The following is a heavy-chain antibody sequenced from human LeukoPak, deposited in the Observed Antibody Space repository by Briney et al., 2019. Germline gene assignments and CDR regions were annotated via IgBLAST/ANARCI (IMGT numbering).Heavy chain of an antibody. CDR2: ISAYNGNT. CDR3: ARDVPLWPPSYFDY. CDR1: GYTFTSYG. V-gene: IGHV1-18*04. Sequence: ASVKVSCKASGYTFTSYGISWVRQAPGQGLEWMGWISAYNGNTNYAQKLQGRVTMTTDTSTSTAYMELRSLRSDDTAVYYCARDVPLWPPSYFDYWGQGTLVTVSS. J-gene: IGHJ4*02. D-gene: IGHD2/OR15-2a*01.